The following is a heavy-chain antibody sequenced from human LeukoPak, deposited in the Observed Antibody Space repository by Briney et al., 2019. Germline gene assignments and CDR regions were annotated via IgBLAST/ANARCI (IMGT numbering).Heavy chain of an antibody. CDR2: INHSGST. CDR3: ARGRRRLYYDFWSGYYQYFDY. D-gene: IGHD3-3*01. J-gene: IGHJ4*02. Sequence: SETLSLTCAVCGGSFSGYYWSWIRQPPGKGLEWIGEINHSGSTNYNPSLKSRVTISVGTSKNQFSLKLSSVPAADTAVYYCARGRRRLYYDFWSGYYQYFDYWGQGTLVTVSS. V-gene: IGHV4-34*01. CDR1: GGSFSGYY.